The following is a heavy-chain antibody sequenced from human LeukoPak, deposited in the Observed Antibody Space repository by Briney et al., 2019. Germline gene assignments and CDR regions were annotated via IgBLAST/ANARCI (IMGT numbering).Heavy chain of an antibody. J-gene: IGHJ4*02. V-gene: IGHV3-66*01. D-gene: IGHD3-16*01. CDR2: IYSGGST. Sequence: GGSLRLSCAASGFTFSSNYMSWVRQAAGKGLEWVSVIYSGGSTYYADSVKGRFTISRDNSKNTLYLQMNSLRAEDTAVYYCARDLLGRGFDYWGQGTLVTVSS. CDR3: ARDLLGRGFDY. CDR1: GFTFSSNY.